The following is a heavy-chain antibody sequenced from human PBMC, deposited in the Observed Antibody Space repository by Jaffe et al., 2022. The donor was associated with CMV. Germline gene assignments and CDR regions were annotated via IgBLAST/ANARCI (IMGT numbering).Heavy chain of an antibody. V-gene: IGHV4-31*03. J-gene: IGHJ6*02. CDR2: IYYSGST. D-gene: IGHD3-22*01. CDR1: GGSISSGGYY. CDR3: ARTNGYYDSSGSYDYYYYGMDV. Sequence: QVQLQESGPGLVKPSQTLSLTCTVSGGSISSGGYYWSWIRQHPGKGLEWIGYIYYSGSTYYNPSLKSRVTISVDTSKNQFSLKLSSVTAADTAVYYCARTNGYYDSSGSYDYYYYGMDVWGQGTTVTVSS.